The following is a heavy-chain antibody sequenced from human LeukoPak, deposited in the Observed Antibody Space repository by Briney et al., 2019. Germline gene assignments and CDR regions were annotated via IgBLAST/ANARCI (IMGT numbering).Heavy chain of an antibody. CDR2: ISGSGGST. D-gene: IGHD3-10*01. Sequence: GGSLRLSCAASGFTFRSYAMSWVGQAPGKGLEWVSAISGSGGSTYYADSVKGRFTISRDNSKNTLYLQMNSLRAEDTAVYYCAKQVDDGSGSRLTNWGQGALVTDSS. J-gene: IGHJ4*02. V-gene: IGHV3-23*01. CDR1: GFTFRSYA. CDR3: AKQVDDGSGSRLTN.